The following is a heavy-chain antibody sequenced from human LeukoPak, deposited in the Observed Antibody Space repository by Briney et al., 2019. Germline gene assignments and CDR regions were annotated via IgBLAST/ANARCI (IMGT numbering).Heavy chain of an antibody. CDR3: ARDSPPGYCSSTSCSFFDY. CDR1: GYSISSGYY. CDR2: IYHGGST. V-gene: IGHV4-38-2*02. D-gene: IGHD2-2*01. Sequence: SETLSLTWAVSGYSISSGYYWGWIRQPRGKGLEWIGSIYHGGSTYYNPSLKSRVSISVDTSKNQFSLKLSSVTAADTAVYYCARDSPPGYCSSTSCSFFDYWGQGTLVTVSS. J-gene: IGHJ4*02.